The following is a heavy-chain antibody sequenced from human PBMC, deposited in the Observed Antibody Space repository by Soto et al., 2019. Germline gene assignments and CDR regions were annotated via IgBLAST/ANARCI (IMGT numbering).Heavy chain of an antibody. Sequence: GGSLRLSCAASGFTVSSNYMSWVRQAPGKGLEWVSVIYSGGSTYYADSVKGRFTISSDNSKNTLYLQMNSLRAEDTAVYYCARDGARYYDILTGYYNPFSGAFDIWGQGTMVTVSS. V-gene: IGHV3-66*01. CDR1: GFTVSSNY. D-gene: IGHD3-9*01. CDR2: IYSGGST. J-gene: IGHJ3*02. CDR3: ARDGARYYDILTGYYNPFSGAFDI.